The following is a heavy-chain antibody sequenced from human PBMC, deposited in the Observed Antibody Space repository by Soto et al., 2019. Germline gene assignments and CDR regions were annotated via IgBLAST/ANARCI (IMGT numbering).Heavy chain of an antibody. CDR2: ISGSGGST. Sequence: EVQLLESGGGLVQPGGSLRLSCAASGFTFSSYAMSWVRQAPGKGLEWVSAISGSGGSTYYADSVKGRFTISRDNSKNTLYLQMNSLRAEDTAVYYCAKGGKVGATRPVYFDYWGQGTLVTVSS. V-gene: IGHV3-23*01. CDR3: AKGGKVGATRPVYFDY. D-gene: IGHD1-26*01. J-gene: IGHJ4*02. CDR1: GFTFSSYA.